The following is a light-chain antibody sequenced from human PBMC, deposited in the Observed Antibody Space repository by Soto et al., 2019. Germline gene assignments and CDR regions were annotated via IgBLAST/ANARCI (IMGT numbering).Light chain of an antibody. CDR2: GAS. CDR1: QSVSSSY. Sequence: EIVLTQSPGTLSLSPGERATLSCRASQSVSSSYLAWYQQKPGQAPRLLIYGASSRSPGIPDRFSVSGSGTGFTLTISRLEPEDFAVYYCQQYGSSWWTFGQGTKVEIK. CDR3: QQYGSSWWT. J-gene: IGKJ1*01. V-gene: IGKV3-20*01.